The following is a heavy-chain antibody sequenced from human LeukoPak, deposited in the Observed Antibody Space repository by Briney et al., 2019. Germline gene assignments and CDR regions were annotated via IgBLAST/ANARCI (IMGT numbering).Heavy chain of an antibody. D-gene: IGHD6-19*01. CDR1: GGSISSYY. V-gene: IGHV4-4*09. CDR3: ARQDEYSSGWTGWFDP. Sequence: PSETLSLTCTVSGGSISSYYWSWIRQPPGKGLEWIGYIYTSGSTNYNPSLKSRVTISVDTSKNQFSLKLSSVTAADTAVYYCARQDEYSSGWTGWFDPWGQGTLVTVSS. CDR2: IYTSGST. J-gene: IGHJ5*02.